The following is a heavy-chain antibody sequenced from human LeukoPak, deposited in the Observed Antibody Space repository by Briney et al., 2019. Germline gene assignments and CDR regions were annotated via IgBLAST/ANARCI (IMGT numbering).Heavy chain of an antibody. D-gene: IGHD3-10*01. CDR1: GFTFSSYW. Sequence: GGSLRLSCAASGFTFSSYWMSWVRQAPGKGLEWVAYIKQDGGEKYYVGSVKGRFTVSRDNAKNSLYLQMNSLRAEDTAVYYCAREWNYYGSGIMDVWGKGTTVTVSS. V-gene: IGHV3-7*01. CDR3: AREWNYYGSGIMDV. CDR2: IKQDGGEK. J-gene: IGHJ6*04.